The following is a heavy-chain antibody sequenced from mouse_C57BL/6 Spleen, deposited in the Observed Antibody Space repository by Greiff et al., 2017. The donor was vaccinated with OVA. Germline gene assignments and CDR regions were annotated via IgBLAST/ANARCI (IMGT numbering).Heavy chain of an antibody. CDR1: GYTFTSYW. Sequence: VQLQQPGAELVKPGASVKLSCKASGYTFTSYWMHWVKQRPGQGLEWIGMIHPNSGSTNYNEKFKSKATLTVDKSSSTAYMQLSSLISEDSAVYYCARSGLYYFDYWGQGTTLTVSS. J-gene: IGHJ2*01. D-gene: IGHD3-1*01. V-gene: IGHV1-64*01. CDR3: ARSGLYYFDY. CDR2: IHPNSGST.